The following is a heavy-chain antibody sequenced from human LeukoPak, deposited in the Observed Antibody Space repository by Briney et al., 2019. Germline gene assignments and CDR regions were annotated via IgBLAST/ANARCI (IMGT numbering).Heavy chain of an antibody. Sequence: SETLSLTCTVSGDSISSSSYYWGWIRQPPGKGLEWIGTIFYSVSTYYNPSLNSRFTISVDTSKNQFSLRLSSVTAADTAVYYCARVGRLTKVVVVTKGDWYFDLWGRGTLVTVSS. CDR2: IFYSVST. D-gene: IGHD3-22*01. J-gene: IGHJ2*01. V-gene: IGHV4-39*07. CDR3: ARVGRLTKVVVVTKGDWYFDL. CDR1: GDSISSSSYY.